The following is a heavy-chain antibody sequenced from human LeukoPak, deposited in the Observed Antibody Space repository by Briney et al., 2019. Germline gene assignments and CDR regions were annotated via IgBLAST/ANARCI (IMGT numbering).Heavy chain of an antibody. V-gene: IGHV1-2*02. J-gene: IGHJ6*02. Sequence: ASVKVSCKASGYTFTGYYMHWVRQAPGQGLEWMGWINPNSGGTNYAQKFQGRVTMTRDTSTSTVYMELSSLRSEDTAVYYCATDGLLWFGESHYGMDVWGQGTTVTVSS. CDR1: GYTFTGYY. D-gene: IGHD3-10*01. CDR3: ATDGLLWFGESHYGMDV. CDR2: INPNSGGT.